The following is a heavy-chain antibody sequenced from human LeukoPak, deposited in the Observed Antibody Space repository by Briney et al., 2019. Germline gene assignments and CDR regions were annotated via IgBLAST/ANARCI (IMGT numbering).Heavy chain of an antibody. CDR3: AKDGRLYHRGHFDS. Sequence: GGSLRLSCVASGFTFSSYGMHWVRQAPSKGLEWVSFVRYDRTTKNYADSVKGRFTISRDNSKNTLNLQMNTLRPEDTAIYYCAKDGRLYHRGHFDSWGQGTLVTVSS. CDR1: GFTFSSYG. V-gene: IGHV3-30*02. D-gene: IGHD2-2*01. J-gene: IGHJ4*02. CDR2: VRYDRTTK.